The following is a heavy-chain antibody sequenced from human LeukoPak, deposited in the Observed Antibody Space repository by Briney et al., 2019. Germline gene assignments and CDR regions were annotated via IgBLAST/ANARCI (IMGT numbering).Heavy chain of an antibody. CDR2: INWDGSRI. Sequence: PGRSLRLSCAASGFTFDDHATYWVRQAPGKGLEWVSGINWDGSRIGYADAVKGRFTISRDSAKNSLYLQMNSLRTEDTALYYCARASYYYDTSGLGAFDIWGQGTLVTVSS. D-gene: IGHD3-22*01. J-gene: IGHJ3*02. CDR1: GFTFDDHA. V-gene: IGHV3-9*01. CDR3: ARASYYYDTSGLGAFDI.